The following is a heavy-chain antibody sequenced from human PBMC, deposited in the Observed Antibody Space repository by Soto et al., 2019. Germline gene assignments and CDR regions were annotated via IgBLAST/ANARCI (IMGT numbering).Heavy chain of an antibody. V-gene: IGHV1-69*13. CDR3: ARSDLKGGDYYDSSGYYPY. CDR2: IIPIFGTA. CDR1: GGTFSSYA. J-gene: IGHJ4*02. D-gene: IGHD3-22*01. Sequence: VKVSCKASGGTFSSYAISWVRQAPGQGLEWMGGIIPIFGTANYAQKFQGRVTITADESTSTAYMELSSLRSEDTAVYYCARSDLKGGDYYDSSGYYPYWGQGTLVTVSS.